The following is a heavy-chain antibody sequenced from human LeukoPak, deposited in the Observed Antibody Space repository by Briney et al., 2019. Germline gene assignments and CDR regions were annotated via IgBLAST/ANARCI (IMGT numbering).Heavy chain of an antibody. J-gene: IGHJ4*02. CDR3: ARDVSPMIVEDAEGP. D-gene: IGHD3-22*01. V-gene: IGHV3-48*03. Sequence: SGGPLGLSCAASGFTFSSYEMNWVRQAPGKGLEWVSYISSSGSTIYYADSVKGRFTISRDNAKNSLYLQMNSLRAEDTAVYYCARDVSPMIVEDAEGPWGQGTLVTVSS. CDR1: GFTFSSYE. CDR2: ISSSGSTI.